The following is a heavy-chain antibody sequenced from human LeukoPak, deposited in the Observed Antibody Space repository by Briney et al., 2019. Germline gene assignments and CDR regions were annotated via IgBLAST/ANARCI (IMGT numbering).Heavy chain of an antibody. J-gene: IGHJ4*02. CDR1: GGSFSGYY. CDR3: ARGSYYGSGSYVLDFDY. Sequence: PSETLSLTCAVYGGSFSGYYWSWIRQPPGKGLEWIGEFNHSGSTNYNPSLKSRVTISVDTSKNQFSLKLSSVTAADTAVYYCARGSYYGSGSYVLDFDYWGQGTLVTVSS. V-gene: IGHV4-34*01. CDR2: FNHSGST. D-gene: IGHD3-10*01.